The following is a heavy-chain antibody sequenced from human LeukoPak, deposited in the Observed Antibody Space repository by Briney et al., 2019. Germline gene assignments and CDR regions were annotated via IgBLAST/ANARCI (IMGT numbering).Heavy chain of an antibody. CDR1: GYSFHSHG. J-gene: IGHJ4*02. CDR3: VRDYYEISTAYYSGSGYYEN. Sequence: ASLRVSCKASGYSFHSHGMSWVRQAPGEGLEWLGWVSGYSGNTNYTQKFQGRLSLTTETSTSTAYLELRNLRSDDTAVYYCVRDYYEISTAYYSGSGYYENWGQGTLLIVSS. V-gene: IGHV1-18*01. CDR2: VSGYSGNT. D-gene: IGHD3-9*01.